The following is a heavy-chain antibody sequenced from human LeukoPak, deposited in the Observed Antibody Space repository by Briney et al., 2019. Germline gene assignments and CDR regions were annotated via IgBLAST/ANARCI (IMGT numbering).Heavy chain of an antibody. CDR1: GYTFSNYW. CDR3: ARESDSSGFGAFDI. Sequence: PGGPLRLSCAVSGYTFSNYWMSWVRQAPGKGLEWVANIKQDGSEKYYVDSVKGRFTISRDNAKNSLYLQMNSLRAEDTAVYYCARESDSSGFGAFDIWGQGTMVTVSS. J-gene: IGHJ3*02. CDR2: IKQDGSEK. D-gene: IGHD3-22*01. V-gene: IGHV3-7*04.